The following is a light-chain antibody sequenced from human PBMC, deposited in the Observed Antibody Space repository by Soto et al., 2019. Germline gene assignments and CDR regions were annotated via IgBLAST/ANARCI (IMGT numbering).Light chain of an antibody. J-gene: IGKJ5*01. CDR1: QSVSSSY. Sequence: EIVLTQSPGTLSLSPGERATLSCRASQSVSSSYLAWYQQKPGQAPRLLIYGAFSRATGIPDRFSGSGSGTDFTLTISSLEPEDFAVYYCQQRSNWPPITFGQGTRLEN. CDR3: QQRSNWPPIT. V-gene: IGKV3D-20*02. CDR2: GAF.